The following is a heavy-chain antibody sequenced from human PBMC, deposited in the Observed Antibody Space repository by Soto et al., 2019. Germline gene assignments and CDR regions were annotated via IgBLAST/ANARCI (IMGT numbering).Heavy chain of an antibody. CDR1: GGSFSGYY. CDR2: INHSGST. V-gene: IGHV4-34*01. D-gene: IGHD6-25*01. J-gene: IGHJ6*03. Sequence: SATLSLTCAVYGGSFSGYYWSWIRQPPGKGLEWIGEINHSGSTNYNPSLKSRVTISVDTSKNQFSLKLSSVTAADTAVYYCARGLKRRLPYYYYYMDVWGKGTTVTSP. CDR3: ARGLKRRLPYYYYYMDV.